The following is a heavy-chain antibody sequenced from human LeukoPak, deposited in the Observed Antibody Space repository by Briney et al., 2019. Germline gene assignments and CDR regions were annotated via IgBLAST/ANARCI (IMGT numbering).Heavy chain of an antibody. V-gene: IGHV3-23*01. CDR2: ISPGGGTT. Sequence: GGSLRLSCAVSGFAFGSEAMSWVRQSPARGLEWVASISPGGGTTYYADYMKGRFTISRDNSKNTLYLQMNSLRAEDTAVYYCAKGGYGGACLYWGQGTLVAVSS. CDR1: GFAFGSEA. J-gene: IGHJ4*02. CDR3: AKGGYGGACLY. D-gene: IGHD4-23*01.